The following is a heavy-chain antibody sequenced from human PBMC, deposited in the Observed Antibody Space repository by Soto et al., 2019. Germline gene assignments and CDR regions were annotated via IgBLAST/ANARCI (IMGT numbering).Heavy chain of an antibody. D-gene: IGHD3-10*01. CDR3: ARDYASGSGPEY. CDR1: GGSITSGDYY. J-gene: IGHJ4*02. CDR2: IYYSGTT. V-gene: IGHV4-30-4*01. Sequence: SETLSLTCTVSGGSITSGDYYWSWIRQPPGKGLEWIGYIYYSGTTYYSPSLKSRVTISADRSRNQFSLKLNSVTAADTAVYYCARDYASGSGPEYWSQGTLVTVSS.